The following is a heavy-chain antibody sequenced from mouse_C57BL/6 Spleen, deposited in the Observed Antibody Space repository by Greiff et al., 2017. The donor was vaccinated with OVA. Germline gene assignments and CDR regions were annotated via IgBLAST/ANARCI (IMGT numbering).Heavy chain of an antibody. Sequence: QVQLQQSGAELVMPGASVKLSCKASGYTFTSYWMHWVKQRPGQGLEWIGEIDPSDSYTNYNQKFKGKSTLTVDKSSSTAYMQLSSLTSEDSAVYYCARRNYDYPFAYWGQGTLVTVSA. V-gene: IGHV1-69*01. D-gene: IGHD2-4*01. CDR2: IDPSDSYT. CDR3: ARRNYDYPFAY. J-gene: IGHJ3*01. CDR1: GYTFTSYW.